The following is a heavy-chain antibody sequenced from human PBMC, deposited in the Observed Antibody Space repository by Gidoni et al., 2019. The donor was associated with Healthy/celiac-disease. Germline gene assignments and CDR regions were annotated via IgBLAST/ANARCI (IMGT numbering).Heavy chain of an antibody. CDR1: GFTFSSYG. J-gene: IGHJ6*02. Sequence: QVQLVESGGGVVQPGRSLRLSCAASGFTFSSYGMHWVRQVPGKGLEWVAVISYDGSNKYYADSVKGRFTISRDNSKNTLYLQMNSLRAEDTAVYYCAKDTIRAVKFGELGADYYYGMDVWGQGTTVTVSS. CDR3: AKDTIRAVKFGELGADYYYGMDV. V-gene: IGHV3-30*18. CDR2: ISYDGSNK. D-gene: IGHD3-10*01.